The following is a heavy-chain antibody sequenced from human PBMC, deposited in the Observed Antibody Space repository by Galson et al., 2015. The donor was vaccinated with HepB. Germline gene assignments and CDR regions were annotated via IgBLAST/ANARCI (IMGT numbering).Heavy chain of an antibody. CDR2: ISAYNGNT. Sequence: SVKVSCKASGYTFTSYGISWVRQAPGQGLEWMGWISAYNGNTNYAQKLQGRVTMTTDTSTSTAYMELRSLRSDDTAVYYCARDSDLRSIAARPGVFYYYYGMDVWGQGTTVTVSS. CDR1: GYTFTSYG. D-gene: IGHD6-6*01. CDR3: ARDSDLRSIAARPGVFYYYYGMDV. J-gene: IGHJ6*02. V-gene: IGHV1-18*04.